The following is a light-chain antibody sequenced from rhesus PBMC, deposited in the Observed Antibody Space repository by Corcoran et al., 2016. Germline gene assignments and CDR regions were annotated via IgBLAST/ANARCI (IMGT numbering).Light chain of an antibody. Sequence: DIQMTQSPSSLSASVGDRVTITCRASQGISNWLAWYQQKPGKAPKLLLYRASNLETGVPSRFSGSGSGTDFTLTISSLQPENIATYYCQQHDNSPYSFGQGTKVEIK. CDR1: QGISNW. J-gene: IGKJ2*01. V-gene: IGKV1-69*01. CDR3: QQHDNSPYS. CDR2: RAS.